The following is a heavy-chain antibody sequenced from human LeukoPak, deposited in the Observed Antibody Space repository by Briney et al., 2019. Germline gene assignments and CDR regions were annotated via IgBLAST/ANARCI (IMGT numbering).Heavy chain of an antibody. J-gene: IGHJ5*02. CDR3: ARHGAKYSSSFWFDP. CDR1: GYTFTNFD. Sequence: ASVKVSCKASGYTFTNFDINWVRQATGQGLEWMGWMNPNTGNAGYAQKFQDRVTITWDASISTAYMDLSSLRSEDTAVYYCARHGAKYSSSFWFDPWGQGTLVTVSS. D-gene: IGHD6-6*01. V-gene: IGHV1-8*03. CDR2: MNPNTGNA.